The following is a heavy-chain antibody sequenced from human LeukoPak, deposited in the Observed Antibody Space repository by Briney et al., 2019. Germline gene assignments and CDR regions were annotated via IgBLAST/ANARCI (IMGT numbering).Heavy chain of an antibody. D-gene: IGHD3-3*01. V-gene: IGHV4-59*08. J-gene: IGHJ4*02. CDR2: ISYGGST. CDR1: GGSISSNY. CDR3: AGQGGRSGYNVLLLPVDY. Sequence: SETLSLTCTVSGGSISSNYRSWIRQPPGKGLEWIVYISYGGSTNNTPPLKSRATIPVDPSKNHFSRRLSSVTAADTAVYYCAGQGGRSGYNVLLLPVDYWGQGSLVTVSS.